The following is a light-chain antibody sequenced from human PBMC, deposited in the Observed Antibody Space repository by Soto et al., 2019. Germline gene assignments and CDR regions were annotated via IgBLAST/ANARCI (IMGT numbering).Light chain of an antibody. CDR1: QSVVNYQ. CDR3: QQYGALPPT. CDR2: NTF. Sequence: EVVLTQSPGTLSLSPGEGATLSCRTSQSVVNYQLAWYRQKPGQAPRLLIYNTFHRATGIPDRFSGTGSETDFTLTISRLEPEDFAVYHCQQYGALPPTFGQGTRLEIK. V-gene: IGKV3-20*01. J-gene: IGKJ5*01.